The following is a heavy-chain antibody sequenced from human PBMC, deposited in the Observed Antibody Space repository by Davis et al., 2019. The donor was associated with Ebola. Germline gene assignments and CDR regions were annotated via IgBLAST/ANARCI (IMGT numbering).Heavy chain of an antibody. CDR3: SRGVDTTLASWSDALDV. J-gene: IGHJ3*01. Sequence: GGSLRLSCAASGFTFSSAWMNWVRQAPGKGLEWVGRIRSKRDGATTDYAAPVKGRFTISRDNAKNTLYLQMDGLTDDDTAVYYCSRGVDTTLASWSDALDVWGQGTMVTVSS. D-gene: IGHD5-18*01. V-gene: IGHV3-15*05. CDR1: GFTFSSAW. CDR2: IRSKRDGATT.